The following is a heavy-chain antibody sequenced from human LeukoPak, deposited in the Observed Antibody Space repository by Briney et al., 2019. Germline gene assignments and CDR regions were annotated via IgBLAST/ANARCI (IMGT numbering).Heavy chain of an antibody. Sequence: PSETLSLTCSVSGGSISRYYWSWIRQPAGKGLEWIGRIYTSGSTNYNPSLKSRVTMSVDTSKNQFSLKLSSVTAADTAVYYCASSTTPSRAAYSSSWFHFDYWGQGTLVTVSS. V-gene: IGHV4-4*07. D-gene: IGHD6-13*01. J-gene: IGHJ4*02. CDR2: IYTSGST. CDR1: GGSISRYY. CDR3: ASSTTPSRAAYSSSWFHFDY.